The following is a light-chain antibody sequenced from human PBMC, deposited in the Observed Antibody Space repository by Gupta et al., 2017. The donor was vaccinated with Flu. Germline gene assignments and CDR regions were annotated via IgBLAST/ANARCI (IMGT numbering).Light chain of an antibody. V-gene: IGKV1-12*01. Sequence: DIQMTQSPSSVSASVGDRVTITCRASQGIDIWLAWYQQKPGKAPKLLIYAASSWQSGVPSRFRGSGSGSDFTLTISSRQPEDFASYYGQQANSFPITLGGGTKVK. J-gene: IGKJ4*01. CDR3: QQANSFPIT. CDR1: QGIDIW. CDR2: AAS.